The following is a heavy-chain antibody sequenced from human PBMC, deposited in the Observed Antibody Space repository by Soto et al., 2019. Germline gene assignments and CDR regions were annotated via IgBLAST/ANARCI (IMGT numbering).Heavy chain of an antibody. J-gene: IGHJ4*02. D-gene: IGHD6-13*01. CDR2: IHYSGTT. CDR1: GGSMRNSF. V-gene: IGHV4-59*01. Sequence: PSETLSLTCTVSGGSMRNSFWTWIRQPPGKGLEWIGYIHYSGTTSFFPSYNPSLRSRVTISEDTSKTQFSLKLLSVTTADTAVYFCAAGEASSRNLAPYYLDFWGQGTLVTVSS. CDR3: AAGEASSRNLAPYYLDF.